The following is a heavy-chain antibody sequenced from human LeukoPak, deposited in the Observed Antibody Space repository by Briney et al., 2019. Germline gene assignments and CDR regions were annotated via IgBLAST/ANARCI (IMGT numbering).Heavy chain of an antibody. Sequence: GGSLRLSCAASGFTFSTYAMHWVRQAPGKALEYVSAISSSGDTTYYADSVKGGFTISRDNSKNTLSLQMGSLRAEDMAVYYCARGANYYGSGSYYNEPMNYWGQGTLVTVSS. J-gene: IGHJ4*02. CDR1: GFTFSTYA. D-gene: IGHD3-10*01. CDR2: ISSSGDTT. V-gene: IGHV3-64*02. CDR3: ARGANYYGSGSYYNEPMNY.